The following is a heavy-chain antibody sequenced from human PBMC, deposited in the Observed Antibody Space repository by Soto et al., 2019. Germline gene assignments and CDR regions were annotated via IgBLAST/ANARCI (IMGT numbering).Heavy chain of an antibody. J-gene: IGHJ4*02. CDR3: ATTPYDFWSGYFYS. CDR2: IYYSGST. V-gene: IGHV4-59*12. Sequence: SETLSLTCTVSGGSISSYYWSWIRQPPGKGLEWIGYIYYSGSTNYNPSLKSRVTISVDTSKNQFSLKLSSVTAADTAVYYCATTPYDFWSGYFYSWGRGTLVTVSS. CDR1: GGSISSYY. D-gene: IGHD3-3*01.